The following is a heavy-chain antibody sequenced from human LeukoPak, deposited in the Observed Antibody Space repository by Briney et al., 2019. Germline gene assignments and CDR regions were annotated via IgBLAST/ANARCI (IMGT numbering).Heavy chain of an antibody. Sequence: PGGSLRLSCAASGFTFSSYWMSWVRQAPGKGLEWVANIKQDGSEKYYVDSVKGRFTISRDNAKNSLYLQMNSLRAEDTAVYYCAREQTQSLYYYYGMDVWGQGTTVTVSS. J-gene: IGHJ6*02. CDR3: AREQTQSLYYYYGMDV. CDR1: GFTFSSYW. V-gene: IGHV3-7*01. CDR2: IKQDGSEK.